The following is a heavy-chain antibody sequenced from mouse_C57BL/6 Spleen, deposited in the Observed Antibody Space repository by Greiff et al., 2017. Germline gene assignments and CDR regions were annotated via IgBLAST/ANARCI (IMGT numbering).Heavy chain of an antibody. J-gene: IGHJ4*01. Sequence: QVQLQQPGAELVKPGASVKMSCKASGYTFTSYWITWVKQRPGQGLEWIGDIYPGSGSTNYNEKFKSKATLTVDTSSSTAYMQLSSLTSEDSAVYYCANYYGSSLYYYAMDYWGQGTSVTVSS. CDR2: IYPGSGST. V-gene: IGHV1-55*01. D-gene: IGHD1-1*01. CDR3: ANYYGSSLYYYAMDY. CDR1: GYTFTSYW.